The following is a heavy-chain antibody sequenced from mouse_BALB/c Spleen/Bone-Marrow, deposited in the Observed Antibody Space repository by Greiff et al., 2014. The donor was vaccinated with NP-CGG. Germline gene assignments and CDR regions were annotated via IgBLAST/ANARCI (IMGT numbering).Heavy chain of an antibody. CDR3: ARGGITTRYYNMDY. CDR2: ISYDGSN. V-gene: IGHV3-6*02. CDR1: GYSITSGYY. J-gene: IGHJ4*01. D-gene: IGHD2-4*01. Sequence: DVQLQESGPGLVKPSQSLSLTCSVTGYSITSGYYWNWIRQFPGNKLEWMGYISYDGSNNFNPSLKNRISITRDTSKSQFFLKLNSVTTEDTATYYCARGGITTRYYNMDYWGQGTSVTVSS.